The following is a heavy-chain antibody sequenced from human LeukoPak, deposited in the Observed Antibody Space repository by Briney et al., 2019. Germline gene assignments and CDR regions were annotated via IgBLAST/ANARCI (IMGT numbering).Heavy chain of an antibody. CDR3: AREGRYFDWSHYYYGMDV. CDR2: IYTSGST. Sequence: SETLSLTCTVSGGSISSYYWSWIRQPAGKGLEWIGRIYTSGSTNYNPSLKSRVTISVDTSKNQFSLKLSSVTAADTAVYYCAREGRYFDWSHYYYGMDVWGQGTTVTVSS. CDR1: GGSISSYY. V-gene: IGHV4-4*07. J-gene: IGHJ6*02. D-gene: IGHD3-9*01.